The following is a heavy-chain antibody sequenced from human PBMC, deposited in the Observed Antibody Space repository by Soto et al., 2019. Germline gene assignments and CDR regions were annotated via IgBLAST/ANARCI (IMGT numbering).Heavy chain of an antibody. CDR1: GGSISSGGYY. D-gene: IGHD2-21*02. CDR2: IYYSGST. V-gene: IGHV4-31*03. Sequence: VQLQESGPGLVKPSQTLSLTCTVSGGSISSGGYYWSWIRQHPGKGLEWIGYIYYSGSTYYNPSLKSRITIAAATSNNQFSLKLSSVTAADTAVYYCARSSPVVTAPWGQGTLVTVSS. J-gene: IGHJ5*02. CDR3: ARSSPVVTAP.